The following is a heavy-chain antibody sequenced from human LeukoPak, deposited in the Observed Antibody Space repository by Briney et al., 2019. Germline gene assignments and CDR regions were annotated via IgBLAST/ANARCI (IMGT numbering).Heavy chain of an antibody. Sequence: GGSLRLSCAASGFTFSSYGMHWVRQAPGKGLEWVAVISYDGSNKYYADSVKGRFTISRDNSKNTLYLQMNSLRAEDTAVYYCAKPGEHDSSGYYYSYWGQGTLVTVSS. J-gene: IGHJ4*02. CDR2: ISYDGSNK. CDR1: GFTFSSYG. V-gene: IGHV3-30*18. CDR3: AKPGEHDSSGYYYSY. D-gene: IGHD3-22*01.